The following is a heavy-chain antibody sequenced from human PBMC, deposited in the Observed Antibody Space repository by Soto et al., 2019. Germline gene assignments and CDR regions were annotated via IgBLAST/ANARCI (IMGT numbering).Heavy chain of an antibody. CDR1: GFTFSDYY. J-gene: IGHJ6*03. CDR3: ARDRVGIPGYDFWGTQPVYMDV. D-gene: IGHD3-3*01. V-gene: IGHV3-11*01. CDR2: ISSSGSTI. Sequence: GGSLRLSCAASGFTFSDYYMSWIRQAPGKGLEWVSYISSSGSTIYYADSVKGRFTISRENAKNSLYLQMNSLRAEDTAVYYCARDRVGIPGYDFWGTQPVYMDVWGKGTTVTVSS.